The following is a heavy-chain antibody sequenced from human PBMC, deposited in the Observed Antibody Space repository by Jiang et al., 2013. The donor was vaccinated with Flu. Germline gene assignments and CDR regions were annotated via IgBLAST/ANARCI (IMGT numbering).Heavy chain of an antibody. V-gene: IGHV3-30*18. CDR2: ISYDGSNK. CDR1: GFTFSSYG. D-gene: IGHD2-15*01. CDR3: AKLVVVAVDAFDI. Sequence: RLSCAASGFTFSSYGMHWVRQAPGKGLEWVAVISYDGSNKYYADSVKGRFTISRDNSKNTLYLQMNSLRAEDTAVYYCAKLVVVAVDAFDIWGQGTMVTVSS. J-gene: IGHJ3*02.